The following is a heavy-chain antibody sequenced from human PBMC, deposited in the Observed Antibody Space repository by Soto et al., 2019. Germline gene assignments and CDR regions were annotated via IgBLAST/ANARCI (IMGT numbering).Heavy chain of an antibody. CDR1: GFSLSTSDVG. CDR3: AHSKYSRSSFDY. D-gene: IGHD6-6*01. J-gene: IGHJ4*02. Sequence: SGPTLVNPTQTLTLTCTFSGFSLSTSDVGVGLIRQPPGKALEWLAIIYWDDDKRYSPSLKSRLTITKDTSKNQVVLTVTNMDPVDTATYYCAHSKYSRSSFDYWGQGTLVTVYS. CDR2: IYWDDDK. V-gene: IGHV2-5*02.